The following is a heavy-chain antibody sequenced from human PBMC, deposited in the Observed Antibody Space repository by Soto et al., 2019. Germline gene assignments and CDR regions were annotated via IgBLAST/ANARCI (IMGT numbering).Heavy chain of an antibody. CDR1: GFTVSSSY. CDR3: ARDAPYTGSHF. J-gene: IGHJ4*02. V-gene: IGHV3-66*01. D-gene: IGHD3-16*01. Sequence: EVQVVESGGGLVQPGGSLRLSCAASGFTVSSSYMSWVRQAPGEGPEWVSIVYSGGAAYYADSVQGRFTISRDNSKNTLYLQINSLRAEDTAVYYCARDAPYTGSHFWGQGTPVTVSS. CDR2: VYSGGAA.